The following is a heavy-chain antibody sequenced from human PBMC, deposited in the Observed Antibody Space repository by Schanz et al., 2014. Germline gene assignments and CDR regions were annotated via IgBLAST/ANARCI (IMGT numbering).Heavy chain of an antibody. CDR2: LYINAGST. V-gene: IGHV3-53*01. Sequence: EVQLVESGGGLIQPGGSLRLSCAVSGFSVSTNYMSWARQAPGKGLEWISSLYINAGSTRYADSVKGRFTISRDNSKNTLYLQMNSLRAEDTAVYYCAKGRGSWGYFFDYWGQGTLVTVSS. CDR3: AKGRGSWGYFFDY. J-gene: IGHJ4*02. CDR1: GFSVSTNY. D-gene: IGHD6-13*01.